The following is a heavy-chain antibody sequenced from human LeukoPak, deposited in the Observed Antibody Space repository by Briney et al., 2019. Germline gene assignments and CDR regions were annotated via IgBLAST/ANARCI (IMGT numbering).Heavy chain of an antibody. CDR3: ARDIYGSGSYYAY. Sequence: PGGSLRLSCAASGFTFSSYSMNWVRQAPGKGLEWVSSISSSSSYIYYADSVKGRFTISRDNAKNSLYLQMSSLRAEDTAVYYCARDIYGSGSYYAYWGQGTLVTVSS. V-gene: IGHV3-21*01. J-gene: IGHJ4*02. D-gene: IGHD3-10*01. CDR1: GFTFSSYS. CDR2: ISSSSSYI.